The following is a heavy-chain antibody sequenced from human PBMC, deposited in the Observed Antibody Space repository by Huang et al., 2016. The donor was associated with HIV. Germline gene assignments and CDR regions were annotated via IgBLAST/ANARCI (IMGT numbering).Heavy chain of an antibody. J-gene: IGHJ6*02. CDR3: ARGGPYSRDYYYYGMDV. D-gene: IGHD6-13*01. V-gene: IGHV4-59*01. CDR1: GGSISSYY. Sequence: QVQLQESGPGLVKPSETLSLTCTVSGGSISSYYWSWIRQPPGKGLEWIGYIHYSGSTNHNPSLKRRVTTSVDTSKNQFFLKLSSVTAADTAVYYCARGGPYSRDYYYYGMDVWGQGTTVTVSS. CDR2: IHYSGST.